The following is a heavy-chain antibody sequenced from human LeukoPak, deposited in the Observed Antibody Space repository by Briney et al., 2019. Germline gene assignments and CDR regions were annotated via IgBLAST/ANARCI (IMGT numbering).Heavy chain of an antibody. D-gene: IGHD1-20*01. V-gene: IGHV3-15*01. J-gene: IGHJ5*02. CDR3: TTDNLAQARA. CDR2: IKSETEGGTT. CDR1: GLPFTNAW. Sequence: GGSLRLSCAASGLPFTNAWMAWVRQPPGKGLEWVGRIKSETEGGTTDYAAPVKGRFTISRDDSKNTLYLQMNSLNTEDTAVYYCTTDNLAQARAWGQGTLVTVSS.